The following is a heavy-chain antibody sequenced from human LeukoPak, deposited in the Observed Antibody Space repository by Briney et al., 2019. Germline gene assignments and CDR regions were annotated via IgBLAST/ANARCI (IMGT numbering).Heavy chain of an antibody. Sequence: GGSLRLSCAASGFTFSDYYMSWVRQAPGKGLEWVGRIKSKTDGGTTDYAAPVKGRFTISRDDSKNTLYLQMNSLKTEDTAVYYCTTDPDWTFDYWGQGTLVTVSS. J-gene: IGHJ4*02. D-gene: IGHD3-9*01. CDR3: TTDPDWTFDY. CDR2: IKSKTDGGTT. V-gene: IGHV3-15*01. CDR1: GFTFSDYY.